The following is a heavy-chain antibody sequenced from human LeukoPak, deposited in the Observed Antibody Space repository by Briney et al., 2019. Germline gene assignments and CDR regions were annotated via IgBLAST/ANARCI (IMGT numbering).Heavy chain of an antibody. V-gene: IGHV1-2*02. Sequence: ASVKVSCKASGYTFTGYYMHWVRQAPGQGLEWMGWINPNSGGTNYAQKFQGRVTMTRDTSISTAYMELSRLRSDDTAVYYCAGDHGSGWLAYFDYWGQGTLVTVSS. CDR1: GYTFTGYY. CDR2: INPNSGGT. CDR3: AGDHGSGWLAYFDY. J-gene: IGHJ4*02. D-gene: IGHD6-19*01.